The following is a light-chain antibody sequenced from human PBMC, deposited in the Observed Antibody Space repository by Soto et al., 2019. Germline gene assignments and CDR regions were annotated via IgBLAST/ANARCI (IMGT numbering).Light chain of an antibody. CDR2: GAS. J-gene: IGKJ3*01. V-gene: IGKV3-20*01. Sequence: EIVLTQSPGTLSLSPGERATLSCRASKSVSSSYLAWYQQKPGQAPRLLIYGASSRATGIPDRFSGSGSGRDFTLTISRLEPEDFAVHYCQHYGSSPLFTFAPGTKVDIK. CDR3: QHYGSSPLFT. CDR1: KSVSSSY.